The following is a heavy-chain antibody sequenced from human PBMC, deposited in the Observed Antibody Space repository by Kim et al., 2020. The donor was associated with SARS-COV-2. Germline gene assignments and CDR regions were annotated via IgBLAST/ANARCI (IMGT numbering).Heavy chain of an antibody. V-gene: IGHV3-11*01. CDR1: GFTFGDFY. CDR3: ARDSPACPGVIRGVIYDY. Sequence: GGSLRLSCAASGFTFGDFYMGWIRQAPGKGLEWISYISSAGGVIFYADSVKGRFTISRDNAQMSLYLEMNALRAEDTAVYFCARDSPACPGVIRGVIYDYWGQGMLVTVSS. CDR2: ISSAGGVI. D-gene: IGHD3-10*01. J-gene: IGHJ4*02.